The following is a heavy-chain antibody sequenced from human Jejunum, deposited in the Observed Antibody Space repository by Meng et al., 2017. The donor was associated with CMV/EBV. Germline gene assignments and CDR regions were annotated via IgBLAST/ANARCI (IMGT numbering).Heavy chain of an antibody. CDR1: GFTFTTYG. D-gene: IGHD3-10*01. J-gene: IGHJ4*02. V-gene: IGHV3-30*02. CDR3: AKDGSRITAVGTYFEY. CDR2: IQYDGGNK. Sequence: GFTFTTYGIPWVRQAPGKGLEWVSFIQYDGGNKYYADAVKGRFTISRDNSKNTVYLQMNSLRSEDAAVYYCAKDGSRITAVGTYFEYWGQGTLVTVSS.